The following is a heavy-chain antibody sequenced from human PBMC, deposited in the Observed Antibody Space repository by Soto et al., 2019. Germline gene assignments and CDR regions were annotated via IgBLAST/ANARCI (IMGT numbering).Heavy chain of an antibody. Sequence: EVQLLESGGGLVQPGGSLRLSCAASGFTFSSYAMSWVRQAPGKGLKWVSAISGSVGSTYYADTVKGRFTISRDNSKNTLYRQMNSLRAEDTAVYYCAKAGSGWYPRCDYWGQGTLVTVSS. J-gene: IGHJ4*02. V-gene: IGHV3-23*01. CDR3: AKAGSGWYPRCDY. CDR2: ISGSVGST. CDR1: GFTFSSYA. D-gene: IGHD6-19*01.